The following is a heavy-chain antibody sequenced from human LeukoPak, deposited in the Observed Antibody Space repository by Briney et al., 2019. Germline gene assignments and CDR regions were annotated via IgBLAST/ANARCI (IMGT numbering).Heavy chain of an antibody. D-gene: IGHD6-19*01. CDR1: GGTSSSYA. J-gene: IGHJ1*01. V-gene: IGHV1-69*01. CDR3: ARSYSSGWNPLAEYFQH. CDR2: IIPIFGTA. Sequence: SVKVSCKASGGTSSSYAISWVRQAPGQGLEWMGGIIPIFGTANYAQKFQGRVTITADESTSTAYMELSSLRSEDTAVYYCARSYSSGWNPLAEYFQHWGQGTLVTVSS.